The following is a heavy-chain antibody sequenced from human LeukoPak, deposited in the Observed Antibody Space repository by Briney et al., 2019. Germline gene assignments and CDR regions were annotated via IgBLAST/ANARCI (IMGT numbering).Heavy chain of an antibody. D-gene: IGHD5-18*01. CDR3: ARRRFRGYSYGSYYFDY. V-gene: IGHV4-39*01. Sequence: PSETLSLTCTVSGGSISSSSYYWGWIRQPPGKGLEWIGSIYYSGSTYYNPSLKSRVTISVDTSNNQFSLKLSSVTAADTAVYYCARRRFRGYSYGSYYFDYWGQGTLVTVSS. CDR1: GGSISSSSYY. CDR2: IYYSGST. J-gene: IGHJ4*02.